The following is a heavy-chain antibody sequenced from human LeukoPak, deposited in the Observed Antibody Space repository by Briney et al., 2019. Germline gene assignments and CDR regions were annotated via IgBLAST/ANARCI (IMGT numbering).Heavy chain of an antibody. CDR3: ARDFAVAGPDY. Sequence: HPGGSLRLSCAASGFTFSSYEMNWVRQAPGKGLEWVSHIGSSGSTIYYADSVKGRFTISRDNAKNSLYLQMNSLRAEDTAVYYCARDFAVAGPDYWGQGTLVTVSS. CDR1: GFTFSSYE. CDR2: IGSSGSTI. D-gene: IGHD6-19*01. V-gene: IGHV3-48*03. J-gene: IGHJ4*02.